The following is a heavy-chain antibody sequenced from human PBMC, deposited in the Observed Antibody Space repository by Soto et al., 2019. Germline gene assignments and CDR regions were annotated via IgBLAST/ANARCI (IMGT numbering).Heavy chain of an antibody. V-gene: IGHV4-34*01. D-gene: IGHD2-2*01. CDR1: GGSFSGYY. Sequence: PSETLSLTCAVYGGSFSGYYWSWIRQPPGKGLEWIGEINHSGSTNYNPSLKSRVTISVDTSKNQFSLKLSSVTAADTAVYYCASGGYQLLYYYYYGMDVWGQGTTVPVSS. J-gene: IGHJ6*02. CDR3: ASGGYQLLYYYYYGMDV. CDR2: INHSGST.